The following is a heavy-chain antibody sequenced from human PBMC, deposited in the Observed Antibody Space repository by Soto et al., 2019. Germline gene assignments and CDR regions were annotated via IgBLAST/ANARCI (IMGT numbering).Heavy chain of an antibody. CDR1: GGSVSSGSYY. CDR2: IYYSGTT. D-gene: IGHD3-22*01. V-gene: IGHV4-61*01. J-gene: IGHJ4*02. CDR3: ARDSRTYSYDSSAYYFDY. Sequence: QVQLQEQGPGLVRPSETLSLTCTVSGGSVSSGSYYWSWIRQPPGKGLEWIGYIYYSGTTNYDPSLKRRVTISLATSMNQFSLKLNSVTAADTAVYYCARDSRTYSYDSSAYYFDYWGQGTLVTVSS.